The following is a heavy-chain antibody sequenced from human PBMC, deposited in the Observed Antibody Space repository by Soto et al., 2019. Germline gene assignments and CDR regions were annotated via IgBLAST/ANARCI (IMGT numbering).Heavy chain of an antibody. CDR1: GFTFSSYA. CDR2: ISYDRSNK. CDR3: ARDGPNYYVSSGYYPILY. V-gene: IGHV3-30-3*01. J-gene: IGHJ4*02. D-gene: IGHD3-22*01. Sequence: PGGSLRLSCAASGFTFSSYAMHWVRQAPGKGLEWVAVISYDRSNKYYADSVKGRFTISRDNSKNTLYLQMNSLRAEDTAVYYCARDGPNYYVSSGYYPILYWGQGPLVTVSS.